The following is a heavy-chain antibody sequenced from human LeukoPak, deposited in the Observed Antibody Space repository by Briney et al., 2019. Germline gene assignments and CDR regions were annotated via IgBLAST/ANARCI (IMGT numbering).Heavy chain of an antibody. CDR2: INTDGSTT. D-gene: IGHD2-2*01. J-gene: IGHJ4*02. CDR3: VRDMHGPHDY. CDR1: GFTFSTYW. V-gene: IGHV3-74*01. Sequence: GGSLRLSCAASGFTFSTYWIHWVRQAPGKGLVWVSRINTDGSTTSYADSVKGRFTISRDNAKSTSYLQMNSLRADDTAVYYCVRDMHGPHDYWGQGTLVTVSA.